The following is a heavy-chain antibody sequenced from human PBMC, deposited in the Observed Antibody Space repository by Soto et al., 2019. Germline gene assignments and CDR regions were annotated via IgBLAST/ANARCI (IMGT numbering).Heavy chain of an antibody. Sequence: EASVKVSCKASGGTFSSYAISWVRQAPGQGLEWMGGIIPIFGTANYAQKFQGRVTITADGSTSTAYMELSSLRSEDTAVYYCARSSTVRNWFDPWGQGTLVTVSS. D-gene: IGHD4-17*01. CDR1: GGTFSSYA. CDR3: ARSSTVRNWFDP. CDR2: IIPIFGTA. J-gene: IGHJ5*02. V-gene: IGHV1-69*13.